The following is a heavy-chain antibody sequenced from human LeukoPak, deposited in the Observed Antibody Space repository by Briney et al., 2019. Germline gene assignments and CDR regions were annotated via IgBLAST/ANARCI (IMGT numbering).Heavy chain of an antibody. CDR3: AGHGVIIRAFDI. Sequence: SETLSLTCAVYGGSFSGYYWSWIRQPPGKGLEWIGEINHSGSTNYNPSLKSRVTISVDTSKNQFSLKLSSVTAADTAVYYCAGHGVIIRAFDIWGQGTMVTVSS. J-gene: IGHJ3*02. D-gene: IGHD3-3*01. CDR2: INHSGST. V-gene: IGHV4-34*01. CDR1: GGSFSGYY.